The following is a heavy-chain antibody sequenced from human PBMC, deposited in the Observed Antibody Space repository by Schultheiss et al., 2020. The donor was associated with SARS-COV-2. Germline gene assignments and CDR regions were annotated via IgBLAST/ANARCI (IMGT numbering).Heavy chain of an antibody. J-gene: IGHJ2*01. Sequence: GGSLRLSCAASGFYFSRYAMTWVRQAQGKGPEWISGIRGSGAGTYYADYMKGRITMFRDNSEKTLYLQMNSVIAEDPAVYYCAKEAMIEDVNKYFDLWGRGTLVTVSS. CDR3: AKEAMIEDVNKYFDL. D-gene: IGHD3-22*01. CDR2: IRGSGAGT. CDR1: GFYFSRYA. V-gene: IGHV3-23*01.